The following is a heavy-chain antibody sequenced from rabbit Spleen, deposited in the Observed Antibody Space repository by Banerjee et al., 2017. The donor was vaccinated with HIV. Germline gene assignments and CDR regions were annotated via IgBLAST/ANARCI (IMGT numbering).Heavy chain of an antibody. J-gene: IGHJ4*01. D-gene: IGHD3-1*01. CDR3: ARDVPDSLTYGQYFDL. CDR1: GFTLSSYYM. Sequence: QQQLVESAGGLVQPGGSLKLSCKASGFTLSSYYMNWVRQAPGKGLEWIACMDGGWSGNTYYANWAKGRFTISKTSSTTVTLQMTSLTAADTATYFCARDVPDSLTYGQYFDLWGPGTLVTVS. V-gene: IGHV1S45*01. CDR2: MDGGWSGNT.